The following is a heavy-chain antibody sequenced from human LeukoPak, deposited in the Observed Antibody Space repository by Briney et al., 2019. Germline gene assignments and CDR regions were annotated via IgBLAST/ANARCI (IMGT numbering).Heavy chain of an antibody. Sequence: GSLRLSCAASGFPFSSYAMHWVRQAPGKGLEWVAVISYDGSNKYYADSVKGRFTISRDNSKNTLYLQMNSLRAGDTAVYYCAKDGTKGIDYYYMDVWGKGTTATVSS. CDR1: GFPFSSYA. V-gene: IGHV3-30-3*01. CDR3: AKDGTKGIDYYYMDV. J-gene: IGHJ6*03. CDR2: ISYDGSNK. D-gene: IGHD1-7*01.